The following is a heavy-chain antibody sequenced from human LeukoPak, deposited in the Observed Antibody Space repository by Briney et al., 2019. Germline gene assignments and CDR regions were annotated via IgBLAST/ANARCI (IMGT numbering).Heavy chain of an antibody. D-gene: IGHD3-10*01. CDR1: EFTFRTNA. Sequence: GRSLRLSCVASEFTFRTNAMHWDRQAPGKGLEWVAVVSYDGSDKYYADSVKGRFTIPRDNSKNTLYLQMSSLRAEDTALYYCARDQFTMVRGGFDYWGQGTLVTVSS. CDR2: VSYDGSDK. J-gene: IGHJ4*02. CDR3: ARDQFTMVRGGFDY. V-gene: IGHV3-30-3*01.